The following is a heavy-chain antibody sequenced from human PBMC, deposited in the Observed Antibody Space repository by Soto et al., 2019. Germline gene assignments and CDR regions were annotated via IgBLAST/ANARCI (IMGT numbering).Heavy chain of an antibody. CDR3: AKRGGVVVPNWGGDYYYGMDV. J-gene: IGHJ6*02. CDR1: GFTFSSYG. Sequence: QVQLVESGGGVVQPGRSLRLSCAASGFTFSSYGMHWVRQAPGKGLEWVAVISYDGSNKYYADSVKGRFTISRDNSKNTLYLQMNSLRAEDTAVYYCAKRGGVVVPNWGGDYYYGMDVWGQGTTVTVSS. CDR2: ISYDGSNK. V-gene: IGHV3-30*18. D-gene: IGHD2-2*01.